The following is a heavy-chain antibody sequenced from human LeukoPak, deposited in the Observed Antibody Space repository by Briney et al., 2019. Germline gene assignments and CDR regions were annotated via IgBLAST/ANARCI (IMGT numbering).Heavy chain of an antibody. CDR2: GYYGGST. CDR3: ARHGDPNWFDS. CDR1: GGTIISYIFN. Sequence: SETLSLSCTVSGGTIISYIFNWARMRPPQGLGLVWTGSGYYGGSTYYNPSLKSRVTIIVDTSNNEFSLRLSSVTAADTALYFCARHGDPNWFDSWGQGTLVTVSS. J-gene: IGHJ5*01. D-gene: IGHD4-17*01. V-gene: IGHV4-39*01.